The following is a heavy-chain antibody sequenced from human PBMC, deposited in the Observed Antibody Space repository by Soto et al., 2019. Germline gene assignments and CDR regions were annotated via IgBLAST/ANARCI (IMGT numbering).Heavy chain of an antibody. D-gene: IGHD2-21*02. J-gene: IGHJ4*02. CDR3: EVTDAGY. Sequence: QVQVVQSKAEVKKPGASVKVSCKTSGYTFTNYDINWVRQAPGQGLEWMGWVSPDHGNAGYAPKFQGRITMTSDTYTSTVYMEINNLNTDDTAVYFCEVTDAGYWGQGTMVTVSS. V-gene: IGHV1-8*01. CDR1: GYTFTNYD. CDR2: VSPDHGNA.